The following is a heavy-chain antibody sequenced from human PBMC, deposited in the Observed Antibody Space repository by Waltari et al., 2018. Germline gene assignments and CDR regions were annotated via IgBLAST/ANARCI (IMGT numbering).Heavy chain of an antibody. CDR3: AREKDTALEAGAFDI. CDR1: GYRFISYG. CDR2: ISTYDGNT. V-gene: IGHV1-18*01. D-gene: IGHD5-18*01. Sequence: GYRFISYGISWVRQAPGQGLEWMGWISTYDGNTKNVQKFQGRITMTTDTSTQTTYMEIRSLRSDDTAIYFCAREKDTALEAGAFDIWGQGTRVTVSS. J-gene: IGHJ3*02.